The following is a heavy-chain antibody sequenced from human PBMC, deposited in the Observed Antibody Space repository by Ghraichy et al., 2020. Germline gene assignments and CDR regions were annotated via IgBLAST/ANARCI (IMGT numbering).Heavy chain of an antibody. CDR3: AKSNDFWTGFYDS. J-gene: IGHJ4*02. CDR1: GFTFSSYG. V-gene: IGHV3-23*01. D-gene: IGHD3/OR15-3a*01. Sequence: GGSLRLSCAASGFTFSSYGMSWVRQAPGKGLEWVSGLIGSGGTKYYPDSVQGRFTISRDNSKNTLYLEMNSLRAEDTAVYYCAKSNDFWTGFYDSWGQGTLVTVSS. CDR2: LIGSGGTK.